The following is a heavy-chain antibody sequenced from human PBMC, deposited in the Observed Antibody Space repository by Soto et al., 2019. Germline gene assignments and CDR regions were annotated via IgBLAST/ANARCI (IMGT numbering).Heavy chain of an antibody. Sequence: GGSLRLSCAASGFPFSRDGMSWVRQAPGKGLEWVSLITDNGGSKYYSDSVKGRFTISRENTKNTLFLKMYSPRAEDTAVYYCAKEPATTTPFDYGGQGAFVTVSS. D-gene: IGHD4-17*01. CDR2: ITDNGGSK. J-gene: IGHJ4*02. CDR1: GFPFSRDG. CDR3: AKEPATTTPFDY. V-gene: IGHV3-23*01.